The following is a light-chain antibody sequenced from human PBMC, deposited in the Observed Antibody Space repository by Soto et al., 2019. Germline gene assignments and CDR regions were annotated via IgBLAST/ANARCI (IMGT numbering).Light chain of an antibody. Sequence: QSALTQPASVSGSPGQSITISCTGTSRDVGGYNYVSWYQQHPGKGPKLMIYEVSNRPSGVSNRVSGSKSGNTASLTISGLQAEDEADYYCSSYTSSSNPDVVFGGGTQLTVL. V-gene: IGLV2-14*01. J-gene: IGLJ2*01. CDR1: SRDVGGYNY. CDR2: EVS. CDR3: SSYTSSSNPDVV.